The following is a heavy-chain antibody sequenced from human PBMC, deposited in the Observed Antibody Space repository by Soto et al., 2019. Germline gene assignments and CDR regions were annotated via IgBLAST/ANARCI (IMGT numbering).Heavy chain of an antibody. J-gene: IGHJ4*02. V-gene: IGHV1-69*06. D-gene: IGHD3-10*01. CDR1: GGTFSSLA. CDR3: ARSPGVFDY. Sequence: VQLVQSGAEVKKPGSSVKVSCKASGGTFSSLAISWVRQAHGQGLEWMGGLVPVFGTANYAQKFQDRVTITADTSTSTSYMELSRLRYEDMGVYYCARSPGVFDYWGQGTLVTLSS. CDR2: LVPVFGTA.